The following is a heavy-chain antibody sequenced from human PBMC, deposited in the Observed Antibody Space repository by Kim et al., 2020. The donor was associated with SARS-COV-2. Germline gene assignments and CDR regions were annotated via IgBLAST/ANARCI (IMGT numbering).Heavy chain of an antibody. CDR3: AGVFDTAMGHFDY. V-gene: IGHV5-51*01. J-gene: IGHJ4*02. Sequence: GESLKISCQVSGYTFTSFWIGWVRQMPGRGLEWMGIIYPDDSVTTYSPSFQGQVTISADKSISTAYLQWSSLKASDTAMYYCAGVFDTAMGHFDYWGQGTLVTVSP. D-gene: IGHD5-18*01. CDR2: IYPDDSVT. CDR1: GYTFTSFW.